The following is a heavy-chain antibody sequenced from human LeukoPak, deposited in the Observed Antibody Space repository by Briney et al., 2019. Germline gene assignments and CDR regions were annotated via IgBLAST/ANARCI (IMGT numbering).Heavy chain of an antibody. Sequence: SETLSLTCTVSGGSISSYYWSWIRQPPGKGLEWNGYIYYSGSTNYNPSLKSRVTISVDTSKNQFSLKLSSVTAADTAVYYCARLGESRSGWYNWFAPWGQGTLVTVSS. J-gene: IGHJ5*02. CDR3: ARLGESRSGWYNWFAP. CDR1: GGSISSYY. D-gene: IGHD6-19*01. CDR2: IYYSGST. V-gene: IGHV4-59*08.